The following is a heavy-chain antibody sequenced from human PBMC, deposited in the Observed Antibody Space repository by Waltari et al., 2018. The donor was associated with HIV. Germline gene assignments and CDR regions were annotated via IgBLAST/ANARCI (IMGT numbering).Heavy chain of an antibody. CDR1: GGSVRSGSYY. CDR3: ARDQAGLRYFERDAHA. Sequence: QVQLQESGPGLVKPSETLSLTCTVSGGSVRSGSYYWSWIRLPPGKGLDWIGYIYYSGSTNYNPSLKSRVTISVDTSKNQFSLKLSSVTAADTAVYYCARDQAGLRYFERDAHAWGQGTLVTVSS. D-gene: IGHD3-9*01. J-gene: IGHJ5*02. V-gene: IGHV4-61*01. CDR2: IYYSGST.